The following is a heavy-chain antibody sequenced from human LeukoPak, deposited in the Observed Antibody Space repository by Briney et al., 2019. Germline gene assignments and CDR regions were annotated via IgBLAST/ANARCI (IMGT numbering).Heavy chain of an antibody. J-gene: IGHJ4*02. CDR2: ISYDGGNK. D-gene: IGHD3-9*01. Sequence: SGGSLRLSCAASGFTFSSYAMHWVRQAPGKGLEWVAVISYDGGNKYYADSVKGRFTISRDNSKNTLYLQMNSLRAEDTAVYYCARGTLGGRYFDWLFTQFDYWGQGTLVTVSS. V-gene: IGHV3-30-3*01. CDR3: ARGTLGGRYFDWLFTQFDY. CDR1: GFTFSSYA.